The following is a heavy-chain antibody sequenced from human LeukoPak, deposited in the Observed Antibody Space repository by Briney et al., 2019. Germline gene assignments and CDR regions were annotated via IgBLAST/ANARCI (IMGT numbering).Heavy chain of an antibody. CDR3: AKDLWFGELLSNYFDY. V-gene: IGHV3-23*01. J-gene: IGHJ4*02. D-gene: IGHD3-10*01. CDR2: ISGTGGST. CDR1: GFTFSSYA. Sequence: GGPLRLSCAASGFTFSSYAMSWVRQAPGKGLEWVSAISGTGGSTYYADSVKGRFTISRDNSKNTLYLQMNSLRAEDTAVYYCAKDLWFGELLSNYFDYWGQGTLVTVSS.